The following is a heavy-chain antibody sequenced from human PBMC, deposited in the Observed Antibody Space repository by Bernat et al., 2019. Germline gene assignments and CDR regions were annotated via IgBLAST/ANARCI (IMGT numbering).Heavy chain of an antibody. CDR3: AHGYSSSWYAQGYNWFDP. D-gene: IGHD6-13*01. J-gene: IGHJ5*02. Sequence: QITLKESGPTLVKPTQTLTLTCTFSGFSLSTSGVGVGWIHQPPGKALEWLALIYWDDDKRYSPSLKSRLTITKDTSKNQVVRTMTNMDPVDTATYYCAHGYSSSWYAQGYNWFDPWGQGTLVTVSS. CDR2: IYWDDDK. V-gene: IGHV2-5*02. CDR1: GFSLSTSGVG.